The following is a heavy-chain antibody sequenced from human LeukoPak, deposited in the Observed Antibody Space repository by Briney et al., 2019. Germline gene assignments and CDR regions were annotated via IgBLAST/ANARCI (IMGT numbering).Heavy chain of an antibody. CDR1: GFTFSGTA. CDR3: TRWAENDAFDI. J-gene: IGHJ3*02. CDR2: IRSKTNNYAT. Sequence: GGSLRLACAASGFTFSGTAMDWVRHPSGKGLEWVGQIRSKTNNYATTYAASVKGRFTISRDESKNTAYLQMNSLKNEDTAVYYCTRWAENDAFDIWGQGTMVTVSS. V-gene: IGHV3-73*01.